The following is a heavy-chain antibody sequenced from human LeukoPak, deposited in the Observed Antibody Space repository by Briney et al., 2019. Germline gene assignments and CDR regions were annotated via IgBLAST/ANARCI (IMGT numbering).Heavy chain of an antibody. CDR2: ISSSGSTI. D-gene: IGHD1-26*01. CDR1: GFTFNDYY. J-gene: IGHJ4*02. Sequence: GGSLRLSCAASGFTFNDYYMSWIRQAPGKGLEWVSYISSSGSTIYYADSVKGRFTISRDNAKNSLYLQMNSLRADDTAVYYCARDLSATARAYDYWGQGTLVTVSS. V-gene: IGHV3-11*04. CDR3: ARDLSATARAYDY.